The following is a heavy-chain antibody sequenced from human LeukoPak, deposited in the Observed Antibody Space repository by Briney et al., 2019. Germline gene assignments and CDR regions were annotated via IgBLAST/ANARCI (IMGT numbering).Heavy chain of an antibody. J-gene: IGHJ4*02. V-gene: IGHV4-39*01. CDR3: ARAPGLRYFDSYFDY. D-gene: IGHD3-9*01. Sequence: GSLRLSCAASGFTFNSYGMSWVRQPPGKGLQWIGSIYYSGSTYYNPSLKSRVTISVDTSKIQFSLKLSSATAADTAVYYCARAPGLRYFDSYFDYWGQGTLVTVSS. CDR1: GFTFNSYG. CDR2: IYYSGST.